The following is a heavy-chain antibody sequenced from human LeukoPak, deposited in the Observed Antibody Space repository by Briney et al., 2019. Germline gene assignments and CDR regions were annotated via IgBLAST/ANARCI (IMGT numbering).Heavy chain of an antibody. V-gene: IGHV1-2*02. CDR3: ARDRVGSGWPRPFYFEF. CDR2: INTNTGAT. J-gene: IGHJ4*02. Sequence: ASVKVSCKPSGYTFTGYYLHWVRQAPGQVLEWLGWINTNTGATVYAQNFQGRVTMSRDTSISTAYMELSSLRSDDTAVYYCARDRVGSGWPRPFYFEFWGQGTLVTVSS. CDR1: GYTFTGYY. D-gene: IGHD6-19*01.